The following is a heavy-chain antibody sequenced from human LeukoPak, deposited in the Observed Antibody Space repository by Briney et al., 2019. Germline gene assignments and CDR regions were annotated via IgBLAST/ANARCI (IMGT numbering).Heavy chain of an antibody. CDR3: ARDQGSGWYYGYFDY. Sequence: SVKVSCKASGGTLNNYAVNWVRQAPGQGLEWMGGIIPIFGTANYAQKFQGRVTITADESTSTAYMELSSLRSEDTAVYYCARDQGSGWYYGYFDYWGQGTLVTVSS. CDR2: IIPIFGTA. J-gene: IGHJ4*02. CDR1: GGTLNNYA. D-gene: IGHD6-19*01. V-gene: IGHV1-69*13.